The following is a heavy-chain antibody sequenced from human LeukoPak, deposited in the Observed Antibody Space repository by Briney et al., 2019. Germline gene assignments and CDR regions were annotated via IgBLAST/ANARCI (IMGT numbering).Heavy chain of an antibody. D-gene: IGHD2-15*01. CDR3: ANLVVVAGTGGY. CDR2: ISSSGTSK. Sequence: GGSLRLSCAASGFTFRDCEMNWVRQAPGKGLEWVSYISSSGTSKWYADSLKGRFTISRDNAKNSLFLQMSSLRADDTAVYYCANLVVVAGTGGYWGQGTLVTVSS. V-gene: IGHV3-48*03. CDR1: GFTFRDCE. J-gene: IGHJ4*02.